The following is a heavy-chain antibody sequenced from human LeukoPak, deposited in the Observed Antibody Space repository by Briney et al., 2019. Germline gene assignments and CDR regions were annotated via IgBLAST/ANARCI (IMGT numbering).Heavy chain of an antibody. CDR2: IYYSGST. CDR3: ARDSALYYFDY. CDR1: GGSISSSSYY. Sequence: SETLSLTCTVSGGSISSSSYYWGWIRQPPGKGLEWIGSIYYSGSTYYNPSLKSRVTISLDTSKNQFSLNLSFATAADTAVYYCARDSALYYFDYWGQGTLVTVSS. D-gene: IGHD1-26*01. V-gene: IGHV4-39*07. J-gene: IGHJ4*02.